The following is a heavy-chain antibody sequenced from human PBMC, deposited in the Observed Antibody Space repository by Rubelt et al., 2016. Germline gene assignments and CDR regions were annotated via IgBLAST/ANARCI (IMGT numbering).Heavy chain of an antibody. D-gene: IGHD1-26*01. CDR2: IDHSGNT. CDR1: GGSFSGYS. J-gene: IGHJ4*02. CDR3: ARHATGSFLFDF. Sequence: QVQLQQWGAGLVKPSETLSLTCAVYGGSFSGYSWTWIRQPPGKGLEWLGEIDHSGNTDYIPSLTSRVSISVDTSKKQNLLKMSSVTAADTAVYYCARHATGSFLFDFWGQGTPVTVSS. V-gene: IGHV4-34*01.